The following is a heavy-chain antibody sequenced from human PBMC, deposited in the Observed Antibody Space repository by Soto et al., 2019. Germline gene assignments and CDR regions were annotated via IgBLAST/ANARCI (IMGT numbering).Heavy chain of an antibody. V-gene: IGHV3-21*01. J-gene: IGHJ6*02. Sequence: EVQLVESGGGLVKPGGSLRLSCAASGFTFSSYSMNWVRQAPGKGLEWVSSISSSSSYIYYATSVKGRFTISRDHAKNSLHLQMNSLRAEATAVYYCARDLDTPPVYGMAVWAQGTTLTVSS. CDR2: ISSSSSYI. CDR1: GFTFSSYS. D-gene: IGHD5-18*01. CDR3: ARDLDTPPVYGMAV.